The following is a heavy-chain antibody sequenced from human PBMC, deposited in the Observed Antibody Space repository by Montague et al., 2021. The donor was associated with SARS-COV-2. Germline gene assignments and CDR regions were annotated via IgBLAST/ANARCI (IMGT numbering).Heavy chain of an antibody. V-gene: IGHV3-30-3*01. Sequence: SLRLSCAASGFDFSSYPMHWVRQAPGKGLEWVAVISYDGSNQYYVDSVKGRFTISRDNYKNTVFLQMNSLRADDTAVYYCVGALDIVVVAATMRSEHWGQGTLVTVSA. J-gene: IGHJ1*01. D-gene: IGHD2-2*03. CDR1: GFDFSSYP. CDR3: VGALDIVVVAATMRSEH. CDR2: ISYDGSNQ.